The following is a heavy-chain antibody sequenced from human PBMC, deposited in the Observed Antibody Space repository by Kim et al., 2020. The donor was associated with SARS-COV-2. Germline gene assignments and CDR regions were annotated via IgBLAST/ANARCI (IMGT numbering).Heavy chain of an antibody. CDR2: ISYDGSNK. CDR1: GFTFSSYG. Sequence: GGSLRLSCAASGFTFSSYGMHWVRQAPGKGLEWVAVISYDGSNKYYADSVKGRFTISRDNSKNTLYLQMNSLRAEDTAVYYCARDQGYSYGYHWFDPWGQGTLVTVSS. V-gene: IGHV3-33*05. J-gene: IGHJ5*02. CDR3: ARDQGYSYGYHWFDP. D-gene: IGHD5-18*01.